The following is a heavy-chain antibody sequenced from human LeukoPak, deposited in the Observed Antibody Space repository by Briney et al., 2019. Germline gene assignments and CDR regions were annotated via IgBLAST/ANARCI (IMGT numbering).Heavy chain of an antibody. V-gene: IGHV3-23*01. CDR3: AKDSHSSGWYYFDY. D-gene: IGHD6-19*01. J-gene: IGHJ4*02. CDR1: GFTFSSYA. CDR2: ISGSGGST. Sequence: GGSLRLSCAASGFTFSSYAMSWVRQAPGKGLEWGSGISGSGGSTYYADSLKGRFTISRDNSKNTLYLQMNSLRAEDTAVYYCAKDSHSSGWYYFDYWGQGTQVTVSS.